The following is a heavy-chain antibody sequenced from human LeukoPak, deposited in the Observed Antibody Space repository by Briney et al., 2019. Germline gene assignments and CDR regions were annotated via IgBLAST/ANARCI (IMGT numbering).Heavy chain of an antibody. D-gene: IGHD2-15*01. Sequence: SETLSLTCTVSGGSISSYYWSWLRQPPGKGLEWIGYIYYSGSTNYNPSLKSRVTISVDTSKNQFSLKLSSVTAADTAVYYCASLGYCSGGSCWNWFDPWGQGTLVTVSS. CDR1: GGSISSYY. J-gene: IGHJ5*02. CDR2: IYYSGST. V-gene: IGHV4-59*01. CDR3: ASLGYCSGGSCWNWFDP.